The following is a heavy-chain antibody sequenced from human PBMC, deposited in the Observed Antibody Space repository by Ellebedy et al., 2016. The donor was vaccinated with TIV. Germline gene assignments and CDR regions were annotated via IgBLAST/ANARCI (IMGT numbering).Heavy chain of an antibody. CDR3: ARGKGISSSWYGTWFDP. CDR1: GGSMSGYY. V-gene: IGHV4-59*08. J-gene: IGHJ5*02. Sequence: MPSETLSLTCIVSGGSMSGYYWSWFRQFPGKGLEWIAYIYDSGTTNYNPSLKSRVTISRDTSKNQLSLKLSSVTAADTAVYYCARGKGISSSWYGTWFDPWGQGTLVTVSS. D-gene: IGHD6-13*01. CDR2: IYDSGTT.